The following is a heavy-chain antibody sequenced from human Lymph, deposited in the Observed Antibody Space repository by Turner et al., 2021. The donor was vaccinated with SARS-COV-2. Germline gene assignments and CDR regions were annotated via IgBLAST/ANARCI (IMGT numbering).Heavy chain of an antibody. CDR2: ISYDGSNK. D-gene: IGHD3-10*01. V-gene: IGHV3-30-3*01. CDR3: ARDSSGSGTLDY. Sequence: QLQLVESGGGVVQPGRSLRLSCAASGFTFNNYPMHWGRQAPGKGLEWVAVISYDGSNKYYADSVKGRFTISRDNYKNTLYLQMNSLRAEDTAVYYCARDSSGSGTLDYWGQGTLVTVSS. CDR1: GFTFNNYP. J-gene: IGHJ4*02.